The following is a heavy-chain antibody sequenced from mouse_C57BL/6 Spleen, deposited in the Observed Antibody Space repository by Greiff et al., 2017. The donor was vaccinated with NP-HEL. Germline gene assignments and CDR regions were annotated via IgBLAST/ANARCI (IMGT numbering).Heavy chain of an antibody. CDR3: ARGAYDGYWEAFDY. Sequence: EVMLVESEGGLVQPGSSMKLSCTASGFTFSDYYMAWVRQVPEKGLEWVANINYDGSSTYYLDSLKSRFIISRDNAKNILYLQMSSLKSEDTATYYCARGAYDGYWEAFDYWGQGTTLTVSS. D-gene: IGHD2-3*01. V-gene: IGHV5-16*01. J-gene: IGHJ2*01. CDR2: INYDGSST. CDR1: GFTFSDYY.